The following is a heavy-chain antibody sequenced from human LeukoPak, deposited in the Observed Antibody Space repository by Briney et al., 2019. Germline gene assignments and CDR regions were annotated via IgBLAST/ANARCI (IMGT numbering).Heavy chain of an antibody. J-gene: IGHJ6*03. V-gene: IGHV4-59*01. CDR1: GGSISSYY. CDR2: IYYSGST. D-gene: IGHD3-10*01. Sequence: SETLSLTCTVSGGSISSYYWSWIRQPPGRGLEWIGYIYYSGSTNYNLSLKSRVTISVDTSKNQFSLKLSSVTAADTAVYYCARGVGSGSYFQYYYYYYYMDVWGKGTTVTISS. CDR3: ARGVGSGSYFQYYYYYYYMDV.